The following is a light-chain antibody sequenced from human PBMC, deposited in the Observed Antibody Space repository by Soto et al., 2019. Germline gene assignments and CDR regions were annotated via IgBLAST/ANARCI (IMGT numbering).Light chain of an antibody. J-gene: IGKJ1*01. CDR2: EAS. CDR3: QQSYSTPPT. V-gene: IGKV1-5*03. Sequence: DIQMTQSPSTLSASVGDRVTITCRASQMIYTWLAWYQQKPGKAPKLLIYEASSLDVGVPSRFSGSGSGTEFTLTISSLQPDDFATYYCQQSYSTPPTLGQGTKVDIK. CDR1: QMIYTW.